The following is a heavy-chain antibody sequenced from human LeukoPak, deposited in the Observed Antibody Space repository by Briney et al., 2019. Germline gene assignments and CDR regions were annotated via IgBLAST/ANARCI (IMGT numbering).Heavy chain of an antibody. V-gene: IGHV3-23*01. CDR3: AKASWVSSTDAVR. CDR1: GLSFSSFA. J-gene: IGHJ4*02. D-gene: IGHD3-16*01. Sequence: GGSLRLSCAASGLSFSSFAMSWVRQGPARGLEWVSSIRGNGDTFYADSVKGRFTLSSDSSTNTVYFQLNNLRVEDTTIYYCAKASWVSSTDAVRWGQGTLVTVSS. CDR2: IRGNGDT.